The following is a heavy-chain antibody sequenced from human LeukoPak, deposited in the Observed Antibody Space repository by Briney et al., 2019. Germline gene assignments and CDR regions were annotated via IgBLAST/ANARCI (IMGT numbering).Heavy chain of an antibody. CDR1: GFTFSSYG. D-gene: IGHD6-19*01. CDR3: ARVRGVADGKVSSDWFDP. V-gene: IGHV3-30*12. J-gene: IGHJ5*02. Sequence: GGSLRLSCAASGFTFSSYGMHWVRQAPGKGLEWVAVISYDGSNKYYADSVKGRFTISRDNAKNSLYLQMNSLRAEDTAVYYCARVRGVADGKVSSDWFDPWGQGTLVTVSS. CDR2: ISYDGSNK.